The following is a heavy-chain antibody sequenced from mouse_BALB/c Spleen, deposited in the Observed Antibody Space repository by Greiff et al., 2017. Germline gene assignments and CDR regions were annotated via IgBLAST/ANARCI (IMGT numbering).Heavy chain of an antibody. CDR3: TREGDGTYYYAMDY. Sequence: QVQLQQPGAELVRPGASVKLSCKASGYTFTSYWINWVKQRPGQGLEWIGNIYPSDSYTNYNQKFMDKATLTVDKSSSTAYMQLSSPTSEDSAVYYCTREGDGTYYYAMDYWGQGTSVTVSS. V-gene: IGHV1-69*02. CDR2: IYPSDSYT. D-gene: IGHD2-1*01. CDR1: GYTFTSYW. J-gene: IGHJ4*01.